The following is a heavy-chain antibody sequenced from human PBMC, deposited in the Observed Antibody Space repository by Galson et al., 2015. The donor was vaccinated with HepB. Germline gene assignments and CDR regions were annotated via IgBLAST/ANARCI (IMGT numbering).Heavy chain of an antibody. D-gene: IGHD3-3*01. CDR3: ARPAYDFWSDNNWFDP. J-gene: IGHJ5*02. CDR1: GYTFTGYY. CDR2: INPNSGGT. V-gene: IGHV1-2*06. Sequence: SVKVSCKASGYTFTGYYMHWVRQAPGQGLEWMGRINPNSGGTNYAQRFQGRVTMTRDTSISTAYMELSRLRSDDTAVYYCARPAYDFWSDNNWFDPWGQETLVTVSS.